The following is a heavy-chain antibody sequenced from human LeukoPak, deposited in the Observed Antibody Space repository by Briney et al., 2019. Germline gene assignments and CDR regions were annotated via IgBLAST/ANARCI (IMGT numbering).Heavy chain of an antibody. D-gene: IGHD4-17*01. CDR3: ARQRKTTHHFDY. J-gene: IGHJ4*02. CDR1: GGSISSSSYC. V-gene: IGHV4-39*01. Sequence: SETLSLTCTVSGGSISSSSYCWGWIRQPPGKGLEWIGSIYYSGSTYYNPSLKSRVTISVDTSKNQFSLKLSSVTAADTAVYYCARQRKTTHHFDYWGQGTLVTVSS. CDR2: IYYSGST.